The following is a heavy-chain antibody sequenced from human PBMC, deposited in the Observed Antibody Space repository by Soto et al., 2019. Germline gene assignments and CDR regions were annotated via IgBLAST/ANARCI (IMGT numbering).Heavy chain of an antibody. CDR2: IIPILGIA. V-gene: IGHV1-69*08. D-gene: IGHD2-21*02. J-gene: IGHJ5*02. Sequence: QVQLVQSGAEVKKPGSSVKVSCKASGGTFSSYTISWVRQAPGQGLEWMGRIIPILGIANYAQKFQGRVTITADKSTSTAYMGLSSLRSEDTAVYYCAREDIVVVTAPLQFDPWGQGTLVTVSS. CDR3: AREDIVVVTAPLQFDP. CDR1: GGTFSSYT.